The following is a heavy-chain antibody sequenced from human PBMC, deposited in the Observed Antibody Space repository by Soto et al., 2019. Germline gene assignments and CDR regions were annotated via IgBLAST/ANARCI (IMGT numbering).Heavy chain of an antibody. CDR2: INHSGGT. J-gene: IGHJ6*02. CDR1: GGSFSGYY. V-gene: IGHV4-34*01. Sequence: HSETLSLTCAVYGGSFSGYYWSWIRQPPGKGLEWIGEINHSGGTNYNPSLKSRVTISVDTSKNQFSLKLSSVTAADTAVYYCARGATMVRGVIINNDYYYYGMDVWGQGTTVTVSS. D-gene: IGHD3-10*01. CDR3: ARGATMVRGVIINNDYYYYGMDV.